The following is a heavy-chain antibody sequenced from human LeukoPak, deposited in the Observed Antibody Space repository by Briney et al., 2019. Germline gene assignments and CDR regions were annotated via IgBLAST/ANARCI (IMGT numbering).Heavy chain of an antibody. D-gene: IGHD5-18*01. CDR3: AKDIFVGYSYACDY. V-gene: IGHV3-30*18. CDR2: ISYDANIK. CDR1: GFAFNTFV. Sequence: GGSLRLSCAASGFAFNTFVMHWVRQAPGKGLEWVAVISYDANIKYYADSVKGRFTISRDNSKDTLYLQMNSLRAEDTALYYCAKDIFVGYSYACDYWGQGTLDTVSS. J-gene: IGHJ4*02.